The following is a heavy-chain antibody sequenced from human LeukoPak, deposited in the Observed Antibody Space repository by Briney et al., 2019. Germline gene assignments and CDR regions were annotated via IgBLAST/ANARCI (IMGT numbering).Heavy chain of an antibody. CDR2: ISSSSGTI. CDR3: AKKGTRGSGYYFDY. J-gene: IGHJ4*02. V-gene: IGHV3-48*04. D-gene: IGHD3-22*01. CDR1: GFTFSDYS. Sequence: GGSLRLSCAASGFTFSDYSINWVRQAPGKGLEWVSYISSSSGTIYYADSVKGRFTISRDNAKNSLYLQMNSLRAEDTALYYCAKKGTRGSGYYFDYWGQGTLVTVSS.